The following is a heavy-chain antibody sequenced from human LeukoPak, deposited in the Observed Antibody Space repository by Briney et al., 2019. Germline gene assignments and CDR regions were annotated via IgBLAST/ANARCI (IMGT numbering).Heavy chain of an antibody. CDR2: IYPGDSDT. D-gene: IGHD3-3*01. CDR3: ARQPNYDFWSGSSDWFDP. J-gene: IGHJ5*02. CDR1: GYSFTSYW. V-gene: IGHV5-51*01. Sequence: ESLKISCKGSGYSFTSYWIGWVRQMPGKGLEWMGIIYPGDSDTRYSPSFQGQVTISADKSISTAYLQWSSLKASDTAMYYCARQPNYDFWSGSSDWFDPWGQGTLVTVSS.